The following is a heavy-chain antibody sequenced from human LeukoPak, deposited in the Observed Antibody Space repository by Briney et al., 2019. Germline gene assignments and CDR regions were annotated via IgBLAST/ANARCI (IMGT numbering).Heavy chain of an antibody. D-gene: IGHD5-18*01. V-gene: IGHV1-69*13. J-gene: IGHJ4*02. CDR2: IIPIFGTA. CDR3: ASLLGYSYGYGDY. Sequence: GASVKVSCKASGGTFSSYAISWVRQAPGQGLEWMGGIIPIFGTANYAQKFQGRVTITADESTSTAYMELSSLRSEDTAVYYCASLLGYSYGYGDYWGQGTLVTVSS. CDR1: GGTFSSYA.